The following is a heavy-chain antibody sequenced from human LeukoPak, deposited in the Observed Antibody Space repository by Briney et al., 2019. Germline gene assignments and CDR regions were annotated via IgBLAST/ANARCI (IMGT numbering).Heavy chain of an antibody. CDR2: ISGSGGGT. Sequence: GGSLRLSCTASGFTFSNYALGWVRQAPGKGLEWVSLISGSGGGTYFADSVKGRFTISRDNSKNTLYLQMDGLRPEDTAIYYCAPDLRGSAWSLDDWGQGTLVTVSS. CDR1: GFTFSNYA. J-gene: IGHJ4*02. V-gene: IGHV3-23*01. D-gene: IGHD6-13*01. CDR3: APDLRGSAWSLDD.